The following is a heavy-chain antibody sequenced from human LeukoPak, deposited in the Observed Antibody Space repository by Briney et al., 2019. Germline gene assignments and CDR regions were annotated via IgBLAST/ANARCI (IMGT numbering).Heavy chain of an antibody. CDR2: ISPSGTT. J-gene: IGHJ5*02. Sequence: PSETLSLTCTVSGGYTGSHYWSWIRQSAGKGLEWIGRISPSGTTHYNPSLGSRVTMSVDTSNNYFSLRLSSVTAVDTAVYYCASDFYASGFYFWFDPWGQGILVTVSS. D-gene: IGHD2/OR15-2a*01. V-gene: IGHV4-4*07. CDR3: ASDFYASGFYFWFDP. CDR1: GGYTGSHY.